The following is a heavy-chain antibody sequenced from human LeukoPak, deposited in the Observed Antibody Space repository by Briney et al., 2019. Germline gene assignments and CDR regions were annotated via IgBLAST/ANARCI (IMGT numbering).Heavy chain of an antibody. V-gene: IGHV4-4*07. CDR3: ARSGTPGIAVAGTRTWFDP. Sequence: PSETLSLTCTLSGGSISSYYWSWIRQPAGKGLEWIGRIYTSGSTNYNPSLKSRVTMSVDTSKNQFSLKLSSVTAADTAVYYCARSGTPGIAVAGTRTWFDPWGQGTLVTVSS. J-gene: IGHJ5*02. CDR1: GGSISSYY. CDR2: IYTSGST. D-gene: IGHD6-19*01.